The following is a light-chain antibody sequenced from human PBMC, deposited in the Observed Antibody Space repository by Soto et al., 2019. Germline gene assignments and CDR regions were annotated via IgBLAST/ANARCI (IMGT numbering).Light chain of an antibody. CDR3: QRRDNWPPRIT. J-gene: IGKJ4*01. V-gene: IGKV3-11*01. Sequence: EVVLTQSPATVSLSPGDTATLSCRASQSISRFLAWYQQRPGQAPRLLIYDSSNRATGIPARFSGSGSGTDFTLTIANLEPEDFAVYYCQRRDNWPPRITFGGGTKVDIK. CDR2: DSS. CDR1: QSISRF.